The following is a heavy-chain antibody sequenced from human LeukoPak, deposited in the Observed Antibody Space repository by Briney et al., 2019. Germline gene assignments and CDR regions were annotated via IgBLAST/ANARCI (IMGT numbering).Heavy chain of an antibody. D-gene: IGHD3-22*01. Sequence: GASVKVSCKASGYTFTSYGISWVRQAPGRGLEWMGWISAYNGNTNYAQKLQGRVTMTTDTSTSTAYMELRSLRSDDTAVYYCASSYDSSGYYHYGLDYWGQGTLVTVSS. CDR3: ASSYDSSGYYHYGLDY. J-gene: IGHJ4*02. CDR2: ISAYNGNT. V-gene: IGHV1-18*01. CDR1: GYTFTSYG.